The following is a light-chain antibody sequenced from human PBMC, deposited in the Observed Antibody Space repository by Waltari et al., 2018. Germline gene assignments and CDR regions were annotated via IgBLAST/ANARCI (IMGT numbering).Light chain of an antibody. CDR2: RNE. CDR1: SSNIGPNY. CDR3: ATWDDSLSGPSVV. V-gene: IGLV1-47*01. Sequence: QSVLTQPPSASGTPGQTVTISCSGSSSNIGPNYVYWYQQLPGTAPKFLIYRNEQRARGVPDRFSGSKSGTSASLAISGLRSEDEADYYCATWDDSLSGPSVVFGGGTKLTVL. J-gene: IGLJ2*01.